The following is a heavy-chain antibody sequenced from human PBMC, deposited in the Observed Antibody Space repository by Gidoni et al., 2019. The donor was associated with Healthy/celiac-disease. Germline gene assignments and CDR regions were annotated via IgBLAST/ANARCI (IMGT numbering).Heavy chain of an antibody. Sequence: QVQLVESGGGVVQPGRSLRLSCAASGFPFSSYAMHWVRQAPGKGLEWVAVISYDGSNKYYADSVKGRFTISRDNSKNTLYLQMNSLRAEDTAVYYCARDRLTMVRGVEYYFDYWGQGTLVTVSS. D-gene: IGHD3-10*01. V-gene: IGHV3-30*04. CDR1: GFPFSSYA. CDR2: ISYDGSNK. CDR3: ARDRLTMVRGVEYYFDY. J-gene: IGHJ4*02.